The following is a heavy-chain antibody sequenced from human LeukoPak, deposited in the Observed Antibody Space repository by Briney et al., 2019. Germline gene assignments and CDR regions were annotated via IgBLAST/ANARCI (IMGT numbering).Heavy chain of an antibody. D-gene: IGHD5-24*01. Sequence: ASVKVSCKASGYTFTGYYMHWVRQAPGQGLEWMGWINPNSGGTNYAQKFQGRVTMTRDTSISTAYVELSRLRSDATAIYYCARPGGWLQSDYDYWGQGTLVTVSS. J-gene: IGHJ4*02. CDR3: ARPGGWLQSDYDY. V-gene: IGHV1-2*02. CDR2: INPNSGGT. CDR1: GYTFTGYY.